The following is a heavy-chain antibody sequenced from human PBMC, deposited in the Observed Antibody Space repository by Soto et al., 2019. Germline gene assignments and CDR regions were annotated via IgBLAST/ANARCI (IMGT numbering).Heavy chain of an antibody. J-gene: IGHJ6*02. V-gene: IGHV1-8*01. Sequence: ASVKVSCKASGYTFTSYDINWVRQATGQGLEWMGWMNPNSGNTGYAQKFQGRVTMTRNTSISTAYMELSSLRSEDTAVYYCARATIFGVVMRDPYYYYYGMDVWGQGTTVTVSS. CDR1: GYTFTSYD. D-gene: IGHD3-3*01. CDR2: MNPNSGNT. CDR3: ARATIFGVVMRDPYYYYYGMDV.